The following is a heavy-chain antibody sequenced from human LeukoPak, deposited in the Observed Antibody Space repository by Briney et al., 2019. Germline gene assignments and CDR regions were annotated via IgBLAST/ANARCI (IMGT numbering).Heavy chain of an antibody. CDR1: GYTFTSYG. V-gene: IGHV1-18*01. CDR2: ISAYNGNT. D-gene: IGHD3-9*01. J-gene: IGHJ4*02. Sequence: ASVKVSCKASGYTFTSYGISWVRQAPGQGLEWMGWISAYNGNTNYAQKLQGRVTMTTDTSTSTAYMELRSLRSDDTAVYYCARDPPGYYDILTGYYMGWDYFDYWGQGTLVTVSS. CDR3: ARDPPGYYDILTGYYMGWDYFDY.